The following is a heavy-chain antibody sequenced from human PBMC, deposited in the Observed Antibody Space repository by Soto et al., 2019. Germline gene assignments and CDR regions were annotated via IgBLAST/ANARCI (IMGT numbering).Heavy chain of an antibody. CDR3: ARYPVGESPGSNAFDI. Sequence: GASVKVSCKASGYTFTSYYMHWVRQAPGQGLEWMGIINPSGGSTSYAQKFQGRVTMTRDTSTSTVYMELSSLRSEDTAVYYCARYPVGESPGSNAFDIWGQGTMVTVSS. D-gene: IGHD3-10*01. CDR2: INPSGGST. J-gene: IGHJ3*02. CDR1: GYTFTSYY. V-gene: IGHV1-46*03.